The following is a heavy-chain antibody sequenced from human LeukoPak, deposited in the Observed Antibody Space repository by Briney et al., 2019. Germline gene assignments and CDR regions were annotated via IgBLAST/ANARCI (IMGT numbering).Heavy chain of an antibody. V-gene: IGHV3-53*01. CDR3: AKGAPSSSSIFDF. Sequence: GGSLRLSCAASGFTVSRNYMSWVREARGKGGEWVSVIYSGGSTYYADSVKGRFTISRDNSKNTLYLQLSSLRPDDTAVYYCAKGAPSSSSIFDFWGPGTLVTVSS. J-gene: IGHJ4*02. D-gene: IGHD6-6*01. CDR1: GFTVSRNY. CDR2: IYSGGST.